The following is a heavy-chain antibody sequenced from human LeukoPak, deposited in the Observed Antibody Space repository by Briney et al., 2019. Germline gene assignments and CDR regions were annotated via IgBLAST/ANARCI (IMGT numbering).Heavy chain of an antibody. J-gene: IGHJ4*02. CDR2: IYYGESP. D-gene: IGHD5-12*01. CDR3: ARSGFAATNIYSYCDN. CDR1: GGSITTSNYF. Sequence: SDTLSLTCTVSGGSITTSNYFWAWIRQPPGKGLEWIGSIYYGESPYYNPSLKSRVTISVDTSKNQFSLKLSSVTAADTAVYYCARSGFAATNIYSYCDNWGQGTLVTVSS. V-gene: IGHV4-39*07.